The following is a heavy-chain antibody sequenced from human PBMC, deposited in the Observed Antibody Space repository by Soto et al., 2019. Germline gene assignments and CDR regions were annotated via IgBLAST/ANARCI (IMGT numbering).Heavy chain of an antibody. V-gene: IGHV3-33*01. Sequence: GGSLRLSCAASGFTFSSYGMHWVRQAPGKGLEWVAVIWYDGSNKYYADSVKGRFTISRDNSKNTPYLQMNSLRAEDTAVYYCARDPGGGAAAGDYYYYGMDVWGQGTTVTVSS. CDR1: GFTFSSYG. D-gene: IGHD6-13*01. CDR3: ARDPGGGAAAGDYYYYGMDV. CDR2: IWYDGSNK. J-gene: IGHJ6*02.